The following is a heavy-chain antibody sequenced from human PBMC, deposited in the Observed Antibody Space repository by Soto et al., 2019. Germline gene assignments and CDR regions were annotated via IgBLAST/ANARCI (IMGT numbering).Heavy chain of an antibody. CDR2: IYHSGST. J-gene: IGHJ4*02. V-gene: IGHV4-30-2*01. CDR3: ARETPGGVGATTN. D-gene: IGHD1-26*01. CDR1: GGSISSGGYS. Sequence: SETLSLTCAVSGGSISSGGYSWSWIRQPPGKGLEWIGYIYHSGSTYYNPSLKSRVTISVDRSKNQFSLKLSSVTAADTAVYYCARETPGGVGATTNWGQGTLVTVSS.